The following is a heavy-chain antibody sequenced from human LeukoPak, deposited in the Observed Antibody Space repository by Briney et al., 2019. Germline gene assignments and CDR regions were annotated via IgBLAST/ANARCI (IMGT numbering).Heavy chain of an antibody. CDR1: GGSISSYY. Sequence: SETLSLTCTVSGGSISSYYWSWIRQPAGKGLEWIGRIYTSGSTNYNPSLKSRVTMSVDTSKNQFSLKLSSVTAADTAVYYCARVFSRYSSGWSQSYPDYWGQGTLVTVSS. D-gene: IGHD6-19*01. V-gene: IGHV4-4*07. CDR2: IYTSGST. CDR3: ARVFSRYSSGWSQSYPDY. J-gene: IGHJ4*02.